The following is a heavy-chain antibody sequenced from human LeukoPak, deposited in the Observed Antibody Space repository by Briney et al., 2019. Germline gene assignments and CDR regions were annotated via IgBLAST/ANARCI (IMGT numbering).Heavy chain of an antibody. Sequence: SETLSLTCTVSGGSISSYYWSWIRQPPGKGLEWIGYIYYSGSTYYNPSLKGRLTISVDTSKNHFSLKLSSVTAADTAVYYCAVRYCSTSSCYPYFDYWGQGTLVTVSS. CDR2: IYYSGST. CDR3: AVRYCSTSSCYPYFDY. V-gene: IGHV4-59*06. CDR1: GGSISSYY. J-gene: IGHJ4*02. D-gene: IGHD2-2*01.